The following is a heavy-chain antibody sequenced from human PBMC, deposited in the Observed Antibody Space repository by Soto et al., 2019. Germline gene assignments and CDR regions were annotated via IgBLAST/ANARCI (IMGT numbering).Heavy chain of an antibody. CDR1: GYTFTSYA. V-gene: IGHV1-3*01. J-gene: IGHJ5*02. CDR2: INAGNGNT. CDR3: AREDCSSTSCPNWFDP. Sequence: ASVKVSCKASGYTFTSYAMHWVRQAPGQRLEWMGWINAGNGNTKYSQKFQGRVTITRDTSASTAYMELSSLRSEDTAVYYCAREDCSSTSCPNWFDPWGQGTLVTVSS. D-gene: IGHD2-2*01.